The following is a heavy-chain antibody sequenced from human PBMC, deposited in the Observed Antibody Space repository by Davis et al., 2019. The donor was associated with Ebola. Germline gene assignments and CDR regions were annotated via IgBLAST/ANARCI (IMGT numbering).Heavy chain of an antibody. D-gene: IGHD4-17*01. CDR3: ARELTVTTYYYYGMDV. J-gene: IGHJ6*02. V-gene: IGHV3-11*04. CDR1: GGSFSGYY. Sequence: GGSLRLSCAVYGGSFSGYYMSWIRQAPGKGLEWVSYISSSGSTIYYADSVKGRFTISRDNAKNSLYLQMNSLRAEDTAVYYCARELTVTTYYYYGMDVWGQGTTVTVSS. CDR2: ISSSGSTI.